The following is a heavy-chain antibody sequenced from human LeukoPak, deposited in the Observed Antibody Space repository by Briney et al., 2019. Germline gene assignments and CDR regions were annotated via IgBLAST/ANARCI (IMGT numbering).Heavy chain of an antibody. CDR1: GFSFSTYA. Sequence: GGXLXXXCVASGFSFSTYAMTLVRQAPGKGLEXVSGMVGSGKTYYSDSVKGRFTISRDNSKNTVYLQMNSLRVEDTAIYYCAKDMHSGDGRWEFDPWGRGTLVTVSS. J-gene: IGHJ5*02. D-gene: IGHD4-17*01. CDR2: MVGSGKT. V-gene: IGHV3-23*01. CDR3: AKDMHSGDGRWEFDP.